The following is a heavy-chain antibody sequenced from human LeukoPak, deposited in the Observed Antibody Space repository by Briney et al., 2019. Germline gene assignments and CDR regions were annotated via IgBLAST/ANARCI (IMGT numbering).Heavy chain of an antibody. J-gene: IGHJ6*03. CDR2: INPDGSST. D-gene: IGHD3-22*01. CDR1: RFTFSSYW. V-gene: IGHV3-74*01. Sequence: GGSLRLSCVASRFTFSSYWMHWVRQAPGKGLVWVSRINPDGSSTSYADSVKGRFTISRDNAKNTLYLQMNSLRAEDTAVYSCASRYYYDSSGYYPAPDYYMDVWGKGTTVTVSS. CDR3: ASRYYYDSSGYYPAPDYYMDV.